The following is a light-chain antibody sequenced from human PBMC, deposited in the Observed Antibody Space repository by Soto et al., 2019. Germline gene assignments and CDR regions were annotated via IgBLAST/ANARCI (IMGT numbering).Light chain of an antibody. CDR3: QQYGSSPYT. CDR2: GAS. J-gene: IGKJ2*01. Sequence: EIVLTQSPGTLSLSPGERATLSCRASQSVRNSYLAWYQQKPDQAPRLLISGASGRAAGIPDRFSGSGSGTDFTLTISRLEPEDFSVYSCQQYGSSPYTFGQGTKLEI. CDR1: QSVRNSY. V-gene: IGKV3-20*01.